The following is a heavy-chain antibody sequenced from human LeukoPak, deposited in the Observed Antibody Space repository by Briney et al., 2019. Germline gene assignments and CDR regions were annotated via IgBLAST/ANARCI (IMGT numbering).Heavy chain of an antibody. CDR2: MNPNSGNT. J-gene: IGHJ4*02. CDR1: GYTFTSYD. V-gene: IGHV1-8*01. Sequence: ASVKVSCKASGYTFTSYDINWVRQATGLGPEWMGWMNPNSGNTGYAQKFQGRVTMTRNTSISTAYLELSSLTSEDTAVYYCARAGASYYYDSSGYYFPYWGQGTLVTVSS. CDR3: ARAGASYYYDSSGYYFPY. D-gene: IGHD3-22*01.